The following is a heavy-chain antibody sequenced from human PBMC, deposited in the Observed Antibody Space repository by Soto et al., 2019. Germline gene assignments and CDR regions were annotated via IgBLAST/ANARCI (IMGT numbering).Heavy chain of an antibody. Sequence: EVKLVESGGGLVQPGGSLRLSCATSGLTFSNYVMIWVRQAPGKGLEWVSALTNSGSSTYYADSVKGRFTVSRDNSKNTLYLEMTSLRAEDTAVYYCANSESLLGWAFDHWGQGTLVTVSS. V-gene: IGHV3-23*04. CDR1: GLTFSNYV. CDR3: ANSESLLGWAFDH. D-gene: IGHD3-3*02. J-gene: IGHJ4*02. CDR2: LTNSGSST.